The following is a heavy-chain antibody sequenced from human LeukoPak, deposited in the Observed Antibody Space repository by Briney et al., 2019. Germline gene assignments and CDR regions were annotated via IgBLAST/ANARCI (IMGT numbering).Heavy chain of an antibody. CDR2: IVVGSGNT. J-gene: IGHJ4*02. V-gene: IGHV1-58*01. CDR3: AVKVVPAATPDY. D-gene: IGHD2-2*01. CDR1: GFTFTSSA. Sequence: GASVKVSCKASGFTFTSSAVQWVRQARGQRLEWIGWIVVGSGNTNYAQKFQERVTITRDMSTSTAYMELSSLRSEDTAVYYCAVKVVPAATPDYWGQGTLVTVSS.